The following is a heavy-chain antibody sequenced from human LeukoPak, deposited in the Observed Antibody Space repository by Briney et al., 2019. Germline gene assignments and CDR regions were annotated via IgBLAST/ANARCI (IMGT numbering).Heavy chain of an antibody. CDR3: ARAAYYYDSSGYYPFDY. J-gene: IGHJ4*02. CDR2: INHSGST. CDR1: GGSFSGYY. V-gene: IGHV4-34*01. D-gene: IGHD3-22*01. Sequence: SQTLSLTCAVDGGSFSGYYWSWIRQTPGKGLEWIGEINHSGSTNYNPSLKSRVTISVDTSRNQFSLKLSSVTAADTAVYYCARAAYYYDSSGYYPFDYWGQGTLVTVSS.